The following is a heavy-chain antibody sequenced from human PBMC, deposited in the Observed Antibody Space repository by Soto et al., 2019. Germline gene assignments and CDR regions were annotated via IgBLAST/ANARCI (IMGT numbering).Heavy chain of an antibody. Sequence: PGGSLRLSCAVSGLTFKDYPMSWVRRAPGKGLEWVSAIGAAGVTRYYDDSVKGRFIISRDNSGGTLYLQMHSLRAEDTALYYCGYFYDYTNYDYRGQGTLVTVSS. CDR2: IGAAGVTR. D-gene: IGHD5-12*01. CDR3: GYFYDYTNYDY. J-gene: IGHJ4*02. V-gene: IGHV3-23*01. CDR1: GLTFKDYP.